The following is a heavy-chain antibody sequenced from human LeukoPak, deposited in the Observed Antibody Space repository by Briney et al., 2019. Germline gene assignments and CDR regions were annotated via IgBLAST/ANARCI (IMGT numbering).Heavy chain of an antibody. J-gene: IGHJ4*02. CDR3: ARDRRDGYNRFDY. D-gene: IGHD5-24*01. CDR2: ISSSGSAI. CDR1: GFTFSDYY. Sequence: PGGSLRLSCAASGFTFSDYYMSWIRQAPAKGLEWVSYISSSGSAIYYADSVKGRFTISRDNAKNSLYLQMNSLRAEDTAVYYCARDRRDGYNRFDYWGQGTLVTVSP. V-gene: IGHV3-11*01.